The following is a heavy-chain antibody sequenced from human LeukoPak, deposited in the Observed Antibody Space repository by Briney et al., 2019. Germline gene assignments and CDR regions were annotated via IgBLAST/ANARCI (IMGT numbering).Heavy chain of an antibody. CDR2: ISGSGGST. V-gene: IGHV3-23*01. D-gene: IGHD3-3*01. Sequence: PGGSLRLSCAASGFTFSSYAMSWVRQAPGKGLEWVSAISGSGGSTYYADSVKGRFTISRDNSKNTLYLQMNSLRAEDTAVYYCAKDHQPEDYDFWSGSTGYFDYWGQGTLVTVSS. J-gene: IGHJ4*02. CDR1: GFTFSSYA. CDR3: AKDHQPEDYDFWSGSTGYFDY.